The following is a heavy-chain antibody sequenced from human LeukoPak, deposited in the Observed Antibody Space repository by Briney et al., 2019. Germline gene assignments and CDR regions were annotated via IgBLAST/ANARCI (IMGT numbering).Heavy chain of an antibody. CDR1: GFTFSSYS. V-gene: IGHV3-21*01. CDR2: IISSSSYI. J-gene: IGHJ4*02. Sequence: PGGSLRLSCAASGFTFSSYSMNWVRQAPGKGLEWVSSIISSSSYIYYADSVKGRFTISRDNAKNSLYLQMNSLRAEDTAVYYCARFGSGYYQFDYWGQGTLVTVSS. D-gene: IGHD3-22*01. CDR3: ARFGSGYYQFDY.